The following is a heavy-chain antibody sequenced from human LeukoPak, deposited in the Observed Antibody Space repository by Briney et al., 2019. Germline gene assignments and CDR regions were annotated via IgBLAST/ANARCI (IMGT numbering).Heavy chain of an antibody. CDR3: ARRMWTSGFLY. CDR1: GYNVSNTY. CDR2: IYAGGET. Sequence: GGSLRLSCAASGYNVSNTYISWVRQAPGKGLEWVSFIYAGGETFYADSVRGRFIISRDNSKNTLYLQMDNLRAEDTAFYYGARRMWTSGFLYWGQGTLVTVSS. J-gene: IGHJ4*02. D-gene: IGHD3-22*01. V-gene: IGHV3-53*01.